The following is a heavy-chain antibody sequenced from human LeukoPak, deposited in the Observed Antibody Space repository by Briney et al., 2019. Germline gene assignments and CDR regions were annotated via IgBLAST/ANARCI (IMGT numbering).Heavy chain of an antibody. D-gene: IGHD1-26*01. CDR1: GFSVSSNY. Sequence: GGSLRLSCAASGFSVSSNYINWVRQAPGKGLEWVAIIWYDGSNKYYADSVKGRFTISRDNSKNTLYLQMNSLRAEDTARYYCARNNGNYILDDWGQGTLVTVSP. V-gene: IGHV3-33*08. J-gene: IGHJ4*02. CDR3: ARNNGNYILDD. CDR2: IWYDGSNK.